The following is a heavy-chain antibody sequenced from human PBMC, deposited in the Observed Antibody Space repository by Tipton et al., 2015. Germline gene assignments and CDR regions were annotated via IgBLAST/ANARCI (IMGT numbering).Heavy chain of an antibody. D-gene: IGHD1-26*01. Sequence: SLRLSCAAPGFTFSNYGMNWVRQAPGKGLEWVSSISGNSYDMYYTDSVKGRFTISRDNAKNSLYLQMNSLRAEDTAFYYCARDVSGNYWRVDYWGQGTLVTVSS. CDR1: GFTFSNYG. CDR3: ARDVSGNYWRVDY. V-gene: IGHV3-21*01. CDR2: ISGNSYDM. J-gene: IGHJ4*02.